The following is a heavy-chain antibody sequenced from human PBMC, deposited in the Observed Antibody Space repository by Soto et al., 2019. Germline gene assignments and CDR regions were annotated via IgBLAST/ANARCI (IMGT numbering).Heavy chain of an antibody. D-gene: IGHD2-2*01. CDR1: GFTFSSYG. J-gene: IGHJ6*02. Sequence: SGGSLRLSCAASGFTFSSYGMHWVRQAPGKGLEWVAVISYDGSNKYYADSVKGRFTISRDNSKNTLYLQMNSLRAEDTAVYYCAAGVVPGDVWGQGTTVTVSS. V-gene: IGHV3-30*03. CDR3: AAGVVPGDV. CDR2: ISYDGSNK.